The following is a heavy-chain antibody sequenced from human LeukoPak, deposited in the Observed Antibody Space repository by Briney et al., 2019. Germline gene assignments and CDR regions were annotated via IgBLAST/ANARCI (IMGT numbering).Heavy chain of an antibody. D-gene: IGHD3/OR15-3a*01. Sequence: GGSLRLSCAASGFNFSSYWISWVRQAPGKGLEWVANIKQDGSEKYYADSVKGRFAISRDNAKNSLYLQMNSLRAEDTAVYYCARRRDFIDYWGQGALVTVSS. V-gene: IGHV3-7*03. CDR1: GFNFSSYW. CDR2: IKQDGSEK. CDR3: ARRRDFIDY. J-gene: IGHJ4*02.